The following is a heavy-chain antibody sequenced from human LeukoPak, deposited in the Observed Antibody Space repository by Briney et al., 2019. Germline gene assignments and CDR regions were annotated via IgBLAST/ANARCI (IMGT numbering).Heavy chain of an antibody. V-gene: IGHV4-59*11. CDR2: IYYSGST. D-gene: IGHD3-10*01. CDR3: AREDVHYYSSGSSGVAYAI. CDR1: GGSMDEHY. J-gene: IGHJ3*02. Sequence: SETLSLTCSVSGGSMDEHYWNRIRQSPGKGLEWIGYIYYSGSTNYNPSFKSRVAISVDTSKNQFSLILNSVTTADTAVYYCAREDVHYYSSGSSGVAYAIWGQGTRVTVSS.